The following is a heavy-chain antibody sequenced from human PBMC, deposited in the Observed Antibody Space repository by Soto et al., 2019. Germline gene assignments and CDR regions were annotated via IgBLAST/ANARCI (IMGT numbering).Heavy chain of an antibody. CDR3: ARDYDGSVYYSGNWFDP. V-gene: IGHV1-69*01. J-gene: IGHJ5*02. CDR1: GGTFSSYA. Sequence: QVQLVQSGAEVKKPGSSVKVSCKASGGTFSSYAISWVRQAPGQGLEWMGGIIPIFGTANYAKKFQGRVTITADESTSTAYMELSSLGSEDTAVYYCARDYDGSVYYSGNWFDPWGREPWSPSPQ. CDR2: IIPIFGTA. D-gene: IGHD3-22*01.